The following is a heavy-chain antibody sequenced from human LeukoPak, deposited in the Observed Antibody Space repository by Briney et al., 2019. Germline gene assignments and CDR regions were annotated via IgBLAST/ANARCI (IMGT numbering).Heavy chain of an antibody. V-gene: IGHV3-30*18. J-gene: IGHJ6*02. CDR2: ISYDGSNK. CDR1: GFTLISYG. CDR3: AKDSYDSSGYYPFTFYYYYGMDV. Sequence: AGSLTLSCAAFGFTLISYGMDWDRQAHGNGMEWMAFISYDGSNKYYADSVKGRSTISRDNSKNTLYLQMYSLRAEDKAVYYCAKDSYDSSGYYPFTFYYYYGMDVWGQGTTVTVSS. D-gene: IGHD3-22*01.